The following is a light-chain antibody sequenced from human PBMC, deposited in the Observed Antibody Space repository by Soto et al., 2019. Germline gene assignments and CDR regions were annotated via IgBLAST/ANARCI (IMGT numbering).Light chain of an antibody. CDR3: SSFTTAKTWV. Sequence: QSALTQPASVSGSPGQSITISCAVSTSDIGNNNFVSWFQQHPGNAPKLMIYQVSDRPSGVSSRFSGSKSGNTASLTISGLQTEDEADYYCSSFTTAKTWVFGGGTKVTVL. V-gene: IGLV2-14*01. CDR2: QVS. J-gene: IGLJ3*02. CDR1: TSDIGNNNF.